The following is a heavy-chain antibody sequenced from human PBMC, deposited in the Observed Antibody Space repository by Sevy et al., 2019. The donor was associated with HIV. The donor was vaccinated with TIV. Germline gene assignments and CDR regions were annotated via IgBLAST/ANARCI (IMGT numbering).Heavy chain of an antibody. Sequence: SETLSLTCAVSGGSFSGYPWDWIRQPPGKGLEWIGEVNHSGSTNYNPSLKSRVTISVDTSKNQFSLKLNFVTAADTAVYYCAGGGDGVVPSPIIGLGPWTKYWYFDLWGRGTLVTVSS. J-gene: IGHJ2*01. D-gene: IGHD3-3*01. CDR2: VNHSGST. CDR3: AGGGDGVVPSPIIGLGPWTKYWYFDL. V-gene: IGHV4-34*01. CDR1: GGSFSGYP.